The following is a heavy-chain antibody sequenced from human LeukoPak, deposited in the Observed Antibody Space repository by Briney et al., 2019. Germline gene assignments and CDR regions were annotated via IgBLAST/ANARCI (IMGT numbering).Heavy chain of an antibody. CDR1: GFTFSSYG. V-gene: IGHV3-30*02. D-gene: IGHD1-7*01. J-gene: IGHJ4*02. CDR2: IRYDGSNK. CDR3: AKDSDGAGNFDPRVY. Sequence: GGSLRLSCAASGFTFSSYGMHWVRQAPGKGLEWVAFIRYDGSNKYYADSVKGRFTISRDNSKNALYLQMNSLRAEDTAVYYCAKDSDGAGNFDPRVYWGQGTLVTVSS.